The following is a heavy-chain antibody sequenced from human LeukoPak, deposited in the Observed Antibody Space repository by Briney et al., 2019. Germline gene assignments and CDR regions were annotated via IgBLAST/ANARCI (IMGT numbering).Heavy chain of an antibody. Sequence: GGSLRLSCAASGFTFSSYELNWVRQAPGKGLEWVSYISSSGSTIKYADSVKGRFTISRDNAKNSLYLQMNSLRAEDTAVYYCAELGITMIGGVWGKGTTVTISS. CDR1: GFTFSSYE. J-gene: IGHJ6*04. D-gene: IGHD3-10*02. CDR2: ISSSGSTI. V-gene: IGHV3-48*03. CDR3: AELGITMIGGV.